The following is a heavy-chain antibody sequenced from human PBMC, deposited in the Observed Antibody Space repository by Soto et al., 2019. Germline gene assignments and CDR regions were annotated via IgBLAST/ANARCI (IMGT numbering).Heavy chain of an antibody. Sequence: SETLSLTCTVSGGSISSYYWSWILQPPWKGLEWIGYIYYSGSTNYNPSLKSRVTISVDTSKNQFSLKLSSVTAADTAVYYCARGDYDFWSGYYGFDPWGQGTLVTVSS. D-gene: IGHD3-3*01. V-gene: IGHV4-59*01. CDR1: GGSISSYY. CDR3: ARGDYDFWSGYYGFDP. J-gene: IGHJ5*02. CDR2: IYYSGST.